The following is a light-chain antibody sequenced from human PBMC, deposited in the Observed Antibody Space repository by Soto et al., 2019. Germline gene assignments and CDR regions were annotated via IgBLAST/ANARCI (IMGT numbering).Light chain of an antibody. Sequence: IQMTQSPSSLSASVGDRVTITCRSIQTITTYLNWYPQKRGTAPQLLIYGASTLQSGVPSRFTGRGSGTDFTLTISSLQPEDFATYHCQQSHSTPWTFGQGTKVDIK. J-gene: IGKJ1*01. V-gene: IGKV1-39*01. CDR3: QQSHSTPWT. CDR2: GAS. CDR1: QTITTY.